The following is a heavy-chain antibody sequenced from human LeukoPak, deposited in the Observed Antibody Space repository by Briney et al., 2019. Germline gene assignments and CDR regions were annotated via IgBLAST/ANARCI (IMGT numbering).Heavy chain of an antibody. CDR2: VNHFGST. Sequence: SQTLSLTCTVSGGSISSGDYYWSWVRQSPGKGLEWIGDVNHFGSTNYNPSLKSRVTISVDTSKKQFSLRLSSVTAADTAVYYCARGGERVAGHEAFDIWGQGTMVTVSS. CDR3: ARGGERVAGHEAFDI. D-gene: IGHD6-19*01. J-gene: IGHJ3*02. V-gene: IGHV4-30-4*01. CDR1: GGSISSGDYY.